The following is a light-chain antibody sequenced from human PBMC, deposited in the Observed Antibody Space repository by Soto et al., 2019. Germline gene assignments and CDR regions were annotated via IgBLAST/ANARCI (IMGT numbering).Light chain of an antibody. V-gene: IGLV2-14*01. CDR2: GVT. Sequence: QSVLTQPASVSGSPGQSITISCTGTSSDIGGYDYVSWYQHHPGKAPKFIIYGVTNRPSGVSHRFSGSKSANTASLTISGLQAEDEADYYCTSYTSSSNHVFGNGTKVTVX. J-gene: IGLJ1*01. CDR1: SSDIGGYDY. CDR3: TSYTSSSNHV.